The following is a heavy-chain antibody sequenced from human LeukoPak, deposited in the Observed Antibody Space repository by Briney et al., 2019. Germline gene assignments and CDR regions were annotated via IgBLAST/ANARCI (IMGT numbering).Heavy chain of an antibody. D-gene: IGHD3-3*01. Sequence: SETLSLTCTVSGGSISSYYWSWIRQPPGKGLEWIGYIYYSGSTNYNPSLKSRVTISVDTSKNQFSLKLSSVTAADTAMYYCARPYNYDFWSGSQRAWFDPWGQGTLVTVSS. J-gene: IGHJ5*02. CDR2: IYYSGST. V-gene: IGHV4-59*08. CDR1: GGSISSYY. CDR3: ARPYNYDFWSGSQRAWFDP.